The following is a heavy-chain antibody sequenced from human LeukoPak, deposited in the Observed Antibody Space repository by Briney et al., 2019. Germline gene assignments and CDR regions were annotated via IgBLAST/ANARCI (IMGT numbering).Heavy chain of an antibody. CDR2: ICAYNGNT. V-gene: IGHV1-18*01. CDR1: GYTFTSYG. Sequence: VKVSCKASGYTFTSYGISWVRQAPGQGLEWMGWICAYNGNTNYAQKLQGRVTMTTDTSTSTAYMELRSLRSDDTAVYYCARDPGAQAAAGTRNFDYWGQGTLVTVSS. D-gene: IGHD6-13*01. CDR3: ARDPGAQAAAGTRNFDY. J-gene: IGHJ4*02.